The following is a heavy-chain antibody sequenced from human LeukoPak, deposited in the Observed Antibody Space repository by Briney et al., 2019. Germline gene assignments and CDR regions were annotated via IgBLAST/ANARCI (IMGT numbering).Heavy chain of an antibody. D-gene: IGHD3-10*01. CDR2: IYSGGST. J-gene: IGHJ4*02. Sequence: PGGSLRLSCAASGFTFSSYAMSWVRQAPGKGLEWVSVIYSGGSTYYADSVKGRFTISRDNSKNTLYLQMNSLRAEDTAVYYCASTGRAYYYGSGSPDYWGQGTLVTVSS. CDR1: GFTFSSYA. CDR3: ASTGRAYYYGSGSPDY. V-gene: IGHV3-66*01.